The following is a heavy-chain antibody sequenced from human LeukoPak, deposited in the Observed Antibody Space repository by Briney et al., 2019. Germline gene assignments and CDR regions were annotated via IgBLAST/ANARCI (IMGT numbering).Heavy chain of an antibody. V-gene: IGHV4-59*01. J-gene: IGHJ4*02. CDR3: ARASLTGPFDY. CDR1: GGSISSYY. CDR2: IYYSGST. Sequence: SETLSLTCTVSGGSISSYYWSWIRQPPGKGLEWIGYIYYSGSTNYNPSLKSRVTISVDTSKNQFSLKLSSVTAADTAVCYCARASLTGPFDYWGQGTLVTVSS. D-gene: IGHD1-20*01.